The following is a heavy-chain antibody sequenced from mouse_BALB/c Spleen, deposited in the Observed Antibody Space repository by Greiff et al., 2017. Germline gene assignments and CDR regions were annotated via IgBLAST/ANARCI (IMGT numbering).Heavy chain of an antibody. CDR1: GYSFTGYF. CDR2: INPYNGDT. Sequence: EVKLLESGPELVKPGASVKISCKASGYSFTGYFMNWVKQSHGKSLEWIGRINPYNGDTFYNQKFKGKATLTVDKSSSTAHMELLSLTSEDSAVYYCGRGAFYDGSFDYWGQGTTLTVSS. D-gene: IGHD2-3*01. J-gene: IGHJ2*01. CDR3: GRGAFYDGSFDY. V-gene: IGHV1-37*01.